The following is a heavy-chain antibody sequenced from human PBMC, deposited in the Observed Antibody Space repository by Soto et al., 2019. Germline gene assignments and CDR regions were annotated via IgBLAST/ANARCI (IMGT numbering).Heavy chain of an antibody. Sequence: NPGGSLRLSCAPSGFTFSDYYMSWIRQAPGKGLEWVSYITSSGRTIFYADSVKGRFTISRDNAKNSLYLQMNSLRAEDTAVYYCARGGGYGGQYYYGMDVWGQGTTVTVSS. CDR1: GFTFSDYY. J-gene: IGHJ6*02. CDR3: ARGGGYGGQYYYGMDV. CDR2: ITSSGRTI. D-gene: IGHD3-16*01. V-gene: IGHV3-11*01.